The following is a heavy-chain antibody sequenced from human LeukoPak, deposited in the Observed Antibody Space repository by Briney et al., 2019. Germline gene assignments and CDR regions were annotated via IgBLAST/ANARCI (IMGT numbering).Heavy chain of an antibody. CDR2: ISGSGGST. V-gene: IGHV3-23*01. Sequence: GGSLRLSCAASGFTFSSYAMSWVRQAPGKGLEWVSAISGSGGSTYYADSVKGRFTISRDNSKHTLYLQMTSLRAADTAVYYCARDLSGVTGYTYGRGIDYWGQGTLVTVSS. J-gene: IGHJ4*02. D-gene: IGHD5-18*01. CDR3: ARDLSGVTGYTYGRGIDY. CDR1: GFTFSSYA.